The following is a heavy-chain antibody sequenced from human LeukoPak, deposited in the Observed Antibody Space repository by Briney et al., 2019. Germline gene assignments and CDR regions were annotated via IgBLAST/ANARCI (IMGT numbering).Heavy chain of an antibody. V-gene: IGHV3-23*01. Sequence: GGSLRLSCAASGFTFSSYAMSWVRQAPGKGLEWVSSLSGSGSSTKYADSVKGRFTISRDNSKNTRYLQMNSLRAEDTAVYYCAKEWQIDYWGQGTLVTVSS. D-gene: IGHD5-12*01. CDR3: AKEWQIDY. CDR1: GFTFSSYA. J-gene: IGHJ4*02. CDR2: LSGSGSST.